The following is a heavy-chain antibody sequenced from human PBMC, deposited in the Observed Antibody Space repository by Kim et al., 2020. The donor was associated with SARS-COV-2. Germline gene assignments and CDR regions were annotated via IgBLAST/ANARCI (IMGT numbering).Heavy chain of an antibody. V-gene: IGHV3-74*01. D-gene: IGHD3-3*01. CDR3: ARDKPSAYYDFWSGYYIGVRPPAGGMDV. Sequence: GGSLRLSCAASGFTFSSYWMHWVRQAPGKGLVWVSRINSDGSSTSYADSVKGRFTISRDNAKNTLYLQMNSLRAEDTAVYYCARDKPSAYYDFWSGYYIGVRPPAGGMDVWGQGTTVTVSS. CDR1: GFTFSSYW. CDR2: INSDGSST. J-gene: IGHJ6*02.